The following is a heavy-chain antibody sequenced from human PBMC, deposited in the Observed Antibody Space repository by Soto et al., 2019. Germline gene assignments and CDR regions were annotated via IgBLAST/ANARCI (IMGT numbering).Heavy chain of an antibody. CDR2: IYYSGST. CDR3: ARVENYSSTPNWFDP. CDR1: GGSISSGGYY. J-gene: IGHJ5*02. V-gene: IGHV4-31*03. D-gene: IGHD6-13*01. Sequence: PSETLSLTCTVSGGSISSGGYYWSWIHQHPGKGLEWIGYIYYSGSTYYNPSLKSRVTISVDTSKNQFSLKLSSVTAADTAVYYCARVENYSSTPNWFDPWGQGTLVTVSS.